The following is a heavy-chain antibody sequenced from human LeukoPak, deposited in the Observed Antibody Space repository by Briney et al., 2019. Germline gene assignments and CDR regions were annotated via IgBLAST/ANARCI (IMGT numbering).Heavy chain of an antibody. J-gene: IGHJ4*02. CDR1: GDSISSYY. CDR3: ARDRSLGIIDY. D-gene: IGHD3-16*01. Sequence: SETLSLTCIVSGDSISSYYWSWIRQPPGKGLEWIGYIYYSGSTNYNPPLKSRVTISVDASKNHFSLKLSSVTAADTAVYYCARDRSLGIIDYWGQGALVTVSS. CDR2: IYYSGST. V-gene: IGHV4-59*01.